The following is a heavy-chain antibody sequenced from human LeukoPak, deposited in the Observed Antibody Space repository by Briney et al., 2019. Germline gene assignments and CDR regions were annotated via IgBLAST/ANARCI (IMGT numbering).Heavy chain of an antibody. V-gene: IGHV4-34*01. CDR2: INNSGST. CDR1: GVSFSGYY. J-gene: IGHJ6*03. CDR3: ARGGGYYYMDV. D-gene: IGHD3-10*01. Sequence: PSETLSLTCAVHGVSFSGYYWSWIRQPPGKGLEWIGEINNSGSTNYNPSLKSRVTISVGTSKNQFSLKLSSVTAADTAVYYCARGGGYYYMDVWGKGTTVTVSS.